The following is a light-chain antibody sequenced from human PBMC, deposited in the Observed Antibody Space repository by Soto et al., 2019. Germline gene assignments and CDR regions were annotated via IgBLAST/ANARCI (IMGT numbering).Light chain of an antibody. V-gene: IGKV1-39*01. CDR2: AAS. CDR1: QNIGTY. CDR3: QQSYSSLFT. J-gene: IGKJ3*01. Sequence: DVQMTQSPSALSASVGDRVTISCRTSQNIGTYLSWYQQKPGKAPNLLIYAASRLQSGVPSRFSGSGSWTYFTLTINSLQPEDFATYYWQQSYSSLFTFGPGTKVDVK.